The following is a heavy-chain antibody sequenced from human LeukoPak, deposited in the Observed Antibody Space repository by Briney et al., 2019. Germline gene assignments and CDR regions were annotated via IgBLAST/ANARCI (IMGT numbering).Heavy chain of an antibody. CDR3: ASRAGKPGNTPWCFDY. Sequence: KPGGSLRLSCAASGFTFTNYWMTWVRQAPGKGPEWVANIRQDGSETNYVDSVRGRFTIARDNTKNSLYLQMTSLRGEGTAVYYCASRAGKPGNTPWCFDYWGQGALVTVSS. D-gene: IGHD1-7*01. V-gene: IGHV3-7*01. CDR2: IRQDGSET. J-gene: IGHJ4*02. CDR1: GFTFTNYW.